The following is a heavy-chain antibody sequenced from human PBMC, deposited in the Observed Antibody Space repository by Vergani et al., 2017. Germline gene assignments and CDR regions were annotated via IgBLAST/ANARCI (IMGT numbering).Heavy chain of an antibody. CDR1: GFTFSSYG. D-gene: IGHD2-15*01. CDR3: ARDGGTHDPYDY. Sequence: VQLVESGGGLVQPGGSLRLSCAASGFTFSSYGMHWVRQAPGKGLEWVAVIWYDGSNKYYADSVKGRFTISRDNSKNTLYLQMNSLRAEDTAVYYCARDGGTHDPYDYWGQGTLVTVSS. J-gene: IGHJ4*02. V-gene: IGHV3-33*01. CDR2: IWYDGSNK.